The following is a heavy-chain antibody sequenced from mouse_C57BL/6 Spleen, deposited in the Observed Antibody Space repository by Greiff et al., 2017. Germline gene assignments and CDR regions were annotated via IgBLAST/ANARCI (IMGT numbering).Heavy chain of an antibody. CDR1: GYTFTDYN. V-gene: IGHV1-22*01. J-gene: IGHJ1*03. D-gene: IGHD1-1*01. CDR2: INPNNGGT. Sequence: EVKLQESGPELVKPGASVKMSCKASGYTFTDYNMHWVKQSHGKSLEWIGYINPNNGGTSYNQKLKGKATLTVNKSSITAYMERRSLTSEDSAVYYCAPYYYGSSYWYFDVWGTGTTVTVSS. CDR3: APYYYGSSYWYFDV.